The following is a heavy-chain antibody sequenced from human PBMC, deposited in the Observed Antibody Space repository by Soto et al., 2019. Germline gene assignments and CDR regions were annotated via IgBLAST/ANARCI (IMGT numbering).Heavy chain of an antibody. Sequence: PGESLKISCKGSGYSFTSYWISWVRQMPGKGLEWMGRIDPSDSYTNYSPSFQGHVTISADKSISTAYLQWSSLKASDTAMYYCARPHGAAAGTYYYYYGMDVWGQGTTVTVSS. CDR3: ARPHGAAAGTYYYYYGMDV. CDR2: IDPSDSYT. CDR1: GYSFTSYW. D-gene: IGHD6-13*01. J-gene: IGHJ6*02. V-gene: IGHV5-10-1*01.